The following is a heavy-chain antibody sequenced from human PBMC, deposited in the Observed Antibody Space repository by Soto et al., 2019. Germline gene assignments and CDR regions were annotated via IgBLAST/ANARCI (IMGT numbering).Heavy chain of an antibody. Sequence: ASVKVSCKASGYTFTGYYMHWVRQAPGQGLEWMGWINPNSGGTNYAQKFQGWVTMTRDTSISTAYMELSRLRSDDTAVYYCARGQYCSSTSCYDALYSYYYYGMDVWGQGTTVTVSS. CDR3: ARGQYCSSTSCYDALYSYYYYGMDV. V-gene: IGHV1-2*04. CDR2: INPNSGGT. D-gene: IGHD2-2*01. J-gene: IGHJ6*02. CDR1: GYTFTGYY.